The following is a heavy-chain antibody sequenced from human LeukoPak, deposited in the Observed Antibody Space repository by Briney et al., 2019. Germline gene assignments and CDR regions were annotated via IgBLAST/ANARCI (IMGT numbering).Heavy chain of an antibody. J-gene: IGHJ6*03. CDR3: AKVSGYGDYAYYYYYMDV. CDR1: GFTFSDYY. Sequence: PGGSLRLSCAASGFTFSDYYMSWIRQAPGKGLEWVSYISSSGSTIYYADSVKGRFTISRDNAKNSLYLQMNSLRAEDTAVYYCAKVSGYGDYAYYYYYMDVWGKGTTVTISS. V-gene: IGHV3-11*01. D-gene: IGHD4-17*01. CDR2: ISSSGSTI.